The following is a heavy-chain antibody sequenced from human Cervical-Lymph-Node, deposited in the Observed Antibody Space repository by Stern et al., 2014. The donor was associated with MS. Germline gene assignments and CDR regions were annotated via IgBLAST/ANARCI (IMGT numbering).Heavy chain of an antibody. J-gene: IGHJ5*02. V-gene: IGHV1-2*06. CDR3: VRGCSSTTCSSPFDP. CDR1: GYTFTDYF. CDR2: TNPKTGGT. D-gene: IGHD2-2*01. Sequence: VQLVQSGAEVKKPGASVKVSCKASGYTFTDYFMHWVRQTPGQGLEWMGRTNPKTGGTKYAQKFQGRVTMTRDTSINTDYMELSSLTSDDTAVYYCVRGCSSTTCSSPFDPWGQGTLVTVSS.